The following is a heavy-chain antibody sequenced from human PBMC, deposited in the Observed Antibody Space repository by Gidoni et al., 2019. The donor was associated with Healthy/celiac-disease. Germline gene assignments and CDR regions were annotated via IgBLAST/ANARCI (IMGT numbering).Heavy chain of an antibody. V-gene: IGHV3-13*01. Sequence: EVQLVESGGGLVQPGGSLRLSCAASGFTFSSYDMHWVRQATGKGLEWVSAICTAGDTYYPGSVKGRFTISRENDKNSLYLQMNSLRAGDTAVYYCARAGPPAYYYYYMDVWGKGTTVTVSS. J-gene: IGHJ6*03. CDR1: GFTFSSYD. CDR2: ICTAGDT. CDR3: ARAGPPAYYYYYMDV.